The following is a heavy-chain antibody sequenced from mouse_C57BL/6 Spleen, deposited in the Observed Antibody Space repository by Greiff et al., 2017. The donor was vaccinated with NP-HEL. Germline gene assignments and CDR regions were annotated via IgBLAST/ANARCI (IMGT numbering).Heavy chain of an antibody. CDR3: ARRYGSPDWYFDV. CDR1: GYTFTSYW. D-gene: IGHD1-1*01. Sequence: VQLQQSGAELVMPGASVKLSCKASGYTFTSYWMHWVKQRPGQGLEWIGEIDPSDSYTNYNQKFKGKSTLTVDKSSSTAYMQLSSLTSEDSAVYYCARRYGSPDWYFDVWGTGTTVTVSS. CDR2: IDPSDSYT. J-gene: IGHJ1*03. V-gene: IGHV1-69*01.